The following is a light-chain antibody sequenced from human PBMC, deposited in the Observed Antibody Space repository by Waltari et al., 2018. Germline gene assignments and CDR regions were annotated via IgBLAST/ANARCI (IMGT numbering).Light chain of an antibody. CDR2: GAS. Sequence: DIQMTQSPSSLSASVGDRVTITCRARQDIRNDLAWYQQKLGKTPKRLIYGASSLLSGVPSRFSGSGSGTEFTLTISSLQPEDFATYYCLQHNSYPWTFGQGTKVEIK. V-gene: IGKV1-17*01. J-gene: IGKJ1*01. CDR1: QDIRND. CDR3: LQHNSYPWT.